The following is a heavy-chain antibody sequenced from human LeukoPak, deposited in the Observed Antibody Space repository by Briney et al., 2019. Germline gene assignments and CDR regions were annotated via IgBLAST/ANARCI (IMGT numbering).Heavy chain of an antibody. V-gene: IGHV3-9*01. CDR1: GFTFDDYA. CDR3: AKGRFKIAVAGTGDAFDI. Sequence: GGSLRLSCAASGFTFDDYAMHWVRQAPGKGLEWVSGISWNSGSIGYADSVKGRFTISRDNAKNSLYLQMNSLRAEDTALYYCAKGRFKIAVAGTGDAFDIWGQRTMVTVSS. J-gene: IGHJ3*02. CDR2: ISWNSGSI. D-gene: IGHD6-19*01.